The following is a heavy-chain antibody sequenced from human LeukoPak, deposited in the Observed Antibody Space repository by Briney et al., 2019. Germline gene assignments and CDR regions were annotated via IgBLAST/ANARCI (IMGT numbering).Heavy chain of an antibody. CDR1: GGTFSSYA. CDR2: INPNSGGT. CDR3: ARGDRYYDFWSSFAYGSGSYVFGNWFDP. D-gene: IGHD3-10*01. Sequence: GASVKVSCKASGGTFSSYAISWVRQAPGQGLEWMGWINPNSGGTNYAQKFQGRVTMTRDTSISTAYMELSRLRSDDTAVYYCARGDRYYDFWSSFAYGSGSYVFGNWFDPWGQGTLVTVSS. J-gene: IGHJ5*02. V-gene: IGHV1-2*02.